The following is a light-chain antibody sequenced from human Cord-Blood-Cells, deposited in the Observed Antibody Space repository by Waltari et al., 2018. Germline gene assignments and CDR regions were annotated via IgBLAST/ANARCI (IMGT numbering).Light chain of an antibody. Sequence: EIVLTQSPGTLSLSPGDRGTPSCRASQSVSSSYLAWYQQKPGQAPRLLIYGASSRATGIPDRFSGSGSGTDFTLTISRLEPEDFAVYYCQQYGSSSWTFGQGTKVEIK. J-gene: IGKJ1*01. CDR2: GAS. V-gene: IGKV3-20*01. CDR3: QQYGSSSWT. CDR1: QSVSSSY.